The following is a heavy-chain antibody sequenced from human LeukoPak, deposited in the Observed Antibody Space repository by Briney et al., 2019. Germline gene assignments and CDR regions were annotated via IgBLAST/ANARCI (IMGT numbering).Heavy chain of an antibody. CDR1: GFTFSSYS. CDR2: IRRSGNPI. V-gene: IGHV3-48*02. J-gene: IGHJ4*02. CDR3: VRDPDALDY. Sequence: GSLRLSCAASGFTFSSYSMNWVRRAPGKGLEWVAYIRRSGNPIYYADSVKGRFTISRDNAKNSLYLQMNSLRDEDTAVYYCVRDPDALDYWGPGTPVTVSP.